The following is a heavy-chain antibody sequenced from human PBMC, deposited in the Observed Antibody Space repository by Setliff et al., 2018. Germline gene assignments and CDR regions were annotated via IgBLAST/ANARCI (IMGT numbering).Heavy chain of an antibody. CDR3: ARGSGWYMGYFDL. Sequence: SVKVSCKASGGTFSSFALSWVRQAPGQGLEWMGGIIPIIGIANYAQKFQGRVTITADESTSTAYMELSSLRSEDTAVYYCARGSGWYMGYFDLWGRGTLVTVSS. CDR1: GGTFSSFA. V-gene: IGHV1-69*10. J-gene: IGHJ2*01. D-gene: IGHD6-19*01. CDR2: IIPIIGIA.